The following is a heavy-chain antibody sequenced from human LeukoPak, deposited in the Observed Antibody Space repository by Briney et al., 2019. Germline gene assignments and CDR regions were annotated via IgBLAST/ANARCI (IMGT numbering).Heavy chain of an antibody. CDR2: ISGSGGST. V-gene: IGHV3-23*01. D-gene: IGHD6-19*01. Sequence: GGSLRLSCAASGFTFSSYAMSWVRQAPGKGLEWVSAISGSGGSTYYADSVKGRFTISRDNSKNTLYLQTNSLRAEDTAIYYCAKGSIAVAGTDYWGQGTLVTVSS. J-gene: IGHJ4*02. CDR1: GFTFSSYA. CDR3: AKGSIAVAGTDY.